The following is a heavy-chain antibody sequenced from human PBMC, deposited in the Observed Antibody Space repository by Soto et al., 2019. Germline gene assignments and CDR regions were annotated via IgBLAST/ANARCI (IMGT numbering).Heavy chain of an antibody. CDR1: GFTFSSYG. CDR2: IWYDGSNK. J-gene: IGHJ3*02. D-gene: IGHD3-22*01. CDR3: ASNYYYDSSGYGAFDI. Sequence: PGGSLRLSCAASGFTFSSYGMHWVRQAPGKGLEWVAVIWYDGSNKYYADSVKGRFTISRDNSKNTLYLQMNSLRAEDTAVYYCASNYYYDSSGYGAFDIWAQGTTVTVSS. V-gene: IGHV3-33*01.